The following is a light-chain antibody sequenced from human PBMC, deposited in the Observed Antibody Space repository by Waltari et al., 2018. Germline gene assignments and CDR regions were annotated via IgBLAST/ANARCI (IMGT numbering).Light chain of an antibody. Sequence: QSALTQPASVSGSPGQSITISCTGPSSDLGFYSFVSRFQQHPGKAPKVMIYKVNNRPSGVSNRFSGSKSANTASLTISGLQAEDEADYYCSSYTRRSYWVFGGGTQLTVL. CDR3: SSYTRRSYWV. J-gene: IGLJ3*02. CDR1: SSDLGFYSF. V-gene: IGLV2-14*01. CDR2: KVN.